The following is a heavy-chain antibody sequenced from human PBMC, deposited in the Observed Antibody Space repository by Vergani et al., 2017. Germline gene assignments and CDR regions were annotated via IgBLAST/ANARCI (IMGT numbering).Heavy chain of an antibody. CDR3: ARDLRLLYNRFDP. D-gene: IGHD1-14*01. CDR2: TWYAGNNK. CDR1: GFTFNQYG. V-gene: IGHV3-33*01. Sequence: QVQLVESGGGVVQPGRSLRLSCAASGFTFNQYGMHWLRQAPGKGLEWVAVTWYAGNNKQYADSVKGRFTISRDNSKSTMYLQMNSLRDEDTGVYYCARDLRLLYNRFDPWGQGTLVTVSS. J-gene: IGHJ5*02.